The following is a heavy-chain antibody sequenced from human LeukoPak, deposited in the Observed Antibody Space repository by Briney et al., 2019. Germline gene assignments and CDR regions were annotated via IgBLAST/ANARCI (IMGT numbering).Heavy chain of an antibody. CDR2: IYYSGST. J-gene: IGHJ4*02. D-gene: IGHD3-22*01. CDR1: GGSISSYY. V-gene: IGHV4-59*01. CDR3: ARWYYDSSGYRYFDY. Sequence: SETLSLTCTVSGGSISSYYWNWIRQPPGKGLKWMGYIYYSGSTNYNPSLKSRVTISIDTSKNQFSLKLSSVTAADTAVYYCARWYYDSSGYRYFDYWGQGILVTVSS.